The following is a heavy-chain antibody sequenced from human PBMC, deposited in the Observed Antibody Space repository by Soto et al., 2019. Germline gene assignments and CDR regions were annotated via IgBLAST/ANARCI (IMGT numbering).Heavy chain of an antibody. CDR3: ARDIVGDSTPYYCYGMDV. J-gene: IGHJ6*02. CDR1: GFTFSSYG. CDR2: IWYDGSNK. Sequence: QVQLVESGGGVVQPGRSLRLSCAASGFTFSSYGMHWVRQAPGKGLEWVAVIWYDGSNKYYADSVKGRFTISRDNSKNTLYLQMNSLRAEDTAVYYCARDIVGDSTPYYCYGMDVWGQGTTVTVSS. D-gene: IGHD2-21*01. V-gene: IGHV3-33*01.